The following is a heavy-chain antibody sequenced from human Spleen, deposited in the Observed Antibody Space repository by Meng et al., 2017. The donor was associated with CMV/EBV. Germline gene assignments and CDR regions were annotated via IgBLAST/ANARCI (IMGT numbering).Heavy chain of an antibody. V-gene: IGHV4-59*01. CDR1: GGSISSYY. Sequence: SETVSLTCTVSGGSISSYYWTWIRQPPGKGLEWIGYIYYSGRTNYNPSLKSRLTMSVDTSKNQFSLRLSSVTAADTALYYCARLDYDFWGGYYFDDWGQGTLVTVSS. CDR3: ARLDYDFWGGYYFDD. CDR2: IYYSGRT. J-gene: IGHJ4*02. D-gene: IGHD3-3*01.